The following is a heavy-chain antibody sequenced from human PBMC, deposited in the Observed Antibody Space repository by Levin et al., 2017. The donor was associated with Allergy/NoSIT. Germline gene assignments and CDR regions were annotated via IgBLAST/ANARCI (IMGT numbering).Heavy chain of an antibody. V-gene: IGHV3-23*01. CDR3: AKDPVGDSGFYYFDY. Sequence: GESLKISCAASGFTFSSYAMSWVRQAPGKGLEWVSAISGSGGSTYYADSVKGRFTISRDNSKNTLYLQMNSLRAEDTAVYYCAKDPVGDSGFYYFDYWGQGTLVTVSS. CDR1: GFTFSSYA. J-gene: IGHJ4*02. D-gene: IGHD6-19*01. CDR2: ISGSGGST.